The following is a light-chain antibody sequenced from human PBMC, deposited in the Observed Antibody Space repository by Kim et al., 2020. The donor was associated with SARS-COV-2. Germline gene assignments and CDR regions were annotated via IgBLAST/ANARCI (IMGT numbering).Light chain of an antibody. J-gene: IGKJ1*01. CDR3: QKYNSAPWT. CDR2: AAS. V-gene: IGKV1-27*01. Sequence: VSVGDRVTITCRASQGITNSLAWYQQKPGKVPQLLIYAASAWQSGVPSRFSGSGSGTDYTLTISSLQPEDVATYYCQKYNSAPWTFGQGTKVDIK. CDR1: QGITNS.